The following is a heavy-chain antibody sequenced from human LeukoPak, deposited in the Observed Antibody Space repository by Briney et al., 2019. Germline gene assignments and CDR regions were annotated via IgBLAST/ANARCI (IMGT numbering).Heavy chain of an antibody. CDR1: GFTVSSNY. J-gene: IGHJ5*02. D-gene: IGHD3-10*01. Sequence: PGGSLRLSCAASGFTVSSNYMSWVRQAPGKGLEWVSVIYSGGSTYYADSVKGRFTISRDNSKNTLYLQMNSLRAEDTAVYYCARGSNYYGSGSYGPLDPWGQGTLVTVSS. V-gene: IGHV3-53*01. CDR2: IYSGGST. CDR3: ARGSNYYGSGSYGPLDP.